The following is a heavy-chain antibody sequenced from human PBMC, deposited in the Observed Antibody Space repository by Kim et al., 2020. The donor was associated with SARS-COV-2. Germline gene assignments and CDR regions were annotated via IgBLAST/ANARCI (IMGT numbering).Heavy chain of an antibody. V-gene: IGHV3-9*01. CDR3: AKGPQTYYYDSSSPLGYFDY. J-gene: IGHJ4*02. Sequence: RFTISRDNAKNSLYLQMNSLRAEDTALYYCAKGPQTYYYDSSSPLGYFDYWGQGTLVTVSS. D-gene: IGHD3-22*01.